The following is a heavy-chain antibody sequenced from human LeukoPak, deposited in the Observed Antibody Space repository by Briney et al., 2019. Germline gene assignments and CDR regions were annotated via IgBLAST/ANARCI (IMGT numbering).Heavy chain of an antibody. Sequence: PGGSLRLSCAASGFTFDDYAMHWVRQAPGKGLEWVSGITWSNGEIAYADSVKGRFTISRDNAKMYLQMNSLRTEDTAVYYCAKSLRNGSGWASDYWGQGTLVTVSS. CDR1: GFTFDDYA. CDR2: ITWSNGEI. CDR3: AKSLRNGSGWASDY. J-gene: IGHJ4*02. D-gene: IGHD6-19*01. V-gene: IGHV3-9*01.